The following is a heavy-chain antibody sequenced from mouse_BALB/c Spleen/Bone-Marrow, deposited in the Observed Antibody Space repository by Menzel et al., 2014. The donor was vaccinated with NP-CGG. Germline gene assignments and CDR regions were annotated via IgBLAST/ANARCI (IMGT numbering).Heavy chain of an antibody. CDR3: ARKRSYGMDH. Sequence: LAESGASMRISRKATGFTFTTYWLEWIKQRLGHGHEWIGEILPGSVSANFNGGFKGKASFTADTSSNTASMQLSSLTSEDSAVYYYARKRSYGMDHRGQGTPVSVSS. V-gene: IGHV1-9*01. CDR2: ILPGSVSA. J-gene: IGHJ4*01. CDR1: GFTFTTYW.